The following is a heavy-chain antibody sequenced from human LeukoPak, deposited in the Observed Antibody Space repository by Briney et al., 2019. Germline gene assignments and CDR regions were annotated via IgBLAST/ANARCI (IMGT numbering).Heavy chain of an antibody. Sequence: PSETLSLTCAVYGGSSSGYYWSWIRQPPGKGLEWIGEINHSGSTNYNPSLKSRVTISVDTSKNQFSLKLSSVTAADTAVYYCARATSYGDYAHDYWGQGTLVTVSS. V-gene: IGHV4-34*01. CDR2: INHSGST. CDR1: GGSSSGYY. J-gene: IGHJ4*02. CDR3: ARATSYGDYAHDY. D-gene: IGHD4-17*01.